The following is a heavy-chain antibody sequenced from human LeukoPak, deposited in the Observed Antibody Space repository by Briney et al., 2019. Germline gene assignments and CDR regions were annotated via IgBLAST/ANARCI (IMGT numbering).Heavy chain of an antibody. CDR1: GSISGYY. Sequence: SETLSLTCTVSGSISGYYWSWIRQPPGKGLEWIGYIYTSGSTNYNPSLESRVTISVVTSKNQFSLDLSSVTAADTAVYYCARQKCTSTSCLTKNALDIWGQGTMVTVSS. CDR2: IYTSGST. CDR3: ARQKCTSTSCLTKNALDI. D-gene: IGHD2-2*01. V-gene: IGHV4-4*09. J-gene: IGHJ3*02.